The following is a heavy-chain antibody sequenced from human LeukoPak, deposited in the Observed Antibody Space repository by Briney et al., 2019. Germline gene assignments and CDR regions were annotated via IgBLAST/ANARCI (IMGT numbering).Heavy chain of an antibody. J-gene: IGHJ4*02. CDR1: GFTFSDYY. Sequence: PGGSLRLSCAASGFTFSDYYMSWIRQAPGRGLEWVSYISGSGTIIYYADSVKGRFTISRDNAKNSLYLQMNSLRAGDTAVYYCARDPSMIIPLDYWGQGTLVTVSS. CDR3: ARDPSMIIPLDY. V-gene: IGHV3-11*01. D-gene: IGHD3-22*01. CDR2: ISGSGTII.